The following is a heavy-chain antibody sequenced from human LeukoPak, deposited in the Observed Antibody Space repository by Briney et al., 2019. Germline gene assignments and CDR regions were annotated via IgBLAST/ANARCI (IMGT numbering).Heavy chain of an antibody. J-gene: IGHJ4*02. D-gene: IGHD3-22*01. CDR1: GYTFTSYG. CDR2: ISAYNGNT. Sequence: GASVKVSCKASGYTFTSYGISWVRQAPGQGLEWMGWISAYNGNTNYAQKLQGRVTMTTDTSTSTAYMELRSLRSDDTAVYYCARAYYYDTSGYYYGESFDYWGPGTLVTVSS. V-gene: IGHV1-18*01. CDR3: ARAYYYDTSGYYYGESFDY.